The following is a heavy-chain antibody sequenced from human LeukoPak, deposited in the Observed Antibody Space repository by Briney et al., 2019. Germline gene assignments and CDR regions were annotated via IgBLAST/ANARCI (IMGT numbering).Heavy chain of an antibody. J-gene: IGHJ4*02. CDR2: ISYDGSNK. D-gene: IGHD1-26*01. Sequence: PGGSLRLSCAASGFTFSSYAMHWVRQAPGKGLEWVAVISYDGSNKYYADSVKGRFTISRDNAKNSLYLQMNSLRPEDTAVYYCARENSGSYYQFDCWGQGTLVTVSS. CDR1: GFTFSSYA. V-gene: IGHV3-30*04. CDR3: ARENSGSYYQFDC.